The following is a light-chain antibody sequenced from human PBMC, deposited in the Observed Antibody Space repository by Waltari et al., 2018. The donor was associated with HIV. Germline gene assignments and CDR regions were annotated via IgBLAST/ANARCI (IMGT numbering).Light chain of an antibody. CDR2: GAT. CDR3: QQTYTTPLT. CDR1: QSVSIF. Sequence: DIQMTQSPSSLSASVGDKVAITCRASQSVSIFLNWYQQRPGKAPNLLIYGATTLHTGVPSRFSGRRSGADFTLTISNLQPEDFAIYYCQQTYTTPLTFGPGTKLDV. V-gene: IGKV1-39*01. J-gene: IGKJ3*01.